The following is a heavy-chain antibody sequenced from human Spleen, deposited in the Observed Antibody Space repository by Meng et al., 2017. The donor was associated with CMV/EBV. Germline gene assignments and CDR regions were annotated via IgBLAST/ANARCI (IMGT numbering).Heavy chain of an antibody. CDR3: ARVDSSGYYLTFDY. V-gene: IGHV4-39*01. D-gene: IGHD3-22*01. CDR2: IYYSGST. CDR1: GGSISSSSYY. J-gene: IGHJ4*02. Sequence: SETLSITCTVSGGSISSSSYYWGWIRQPPGKGLEWIGTIYYSGSTYYNPSLKSRVTISVDTSKNQFSLKLSSVTAADTAVYYCARVDSSGYYLTFDYWGQGTLLTVPS.